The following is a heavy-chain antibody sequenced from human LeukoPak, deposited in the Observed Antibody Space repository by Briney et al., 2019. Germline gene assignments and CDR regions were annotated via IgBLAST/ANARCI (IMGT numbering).Heavy chain of an antibody. V-gene: IGHV3-30-3*01. CDR1: GFTFSSYA. Sequence: PGGSLRLSCAASGFTFSSYAMHWVRQAPGKGLEWVAVISYDGSNKYYADSVKGRFTISRDNSKNTLYLQMNSLRAEDTAVYYCARDDPKDYVWGQGTLVTVSS. CDR3: ARDDPKDYV. D-gene: IGHD4-17*01. J-gene: IGHJ4*02. CDR2: ISYDGSNK.